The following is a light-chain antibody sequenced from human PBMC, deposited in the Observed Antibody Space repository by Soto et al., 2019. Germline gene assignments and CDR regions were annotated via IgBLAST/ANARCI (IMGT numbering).Light chain of an antibody. J-gene: IGKJ2*01. CDR2: AAS. CDR3: QKYNSAPPYT. CDR1: QGISNY. Sequence: DIQMTQSPSSLSASVGDRVTITCRVSQGISNYLAWYQQKPGKVPKLLIYAASTLQSGVPSRFSGSGSGTDFTLTISSLQPEDVATYYCQKYNSAPPYTFGPGTKLEIK. V-gene: IGKV1-27*01.